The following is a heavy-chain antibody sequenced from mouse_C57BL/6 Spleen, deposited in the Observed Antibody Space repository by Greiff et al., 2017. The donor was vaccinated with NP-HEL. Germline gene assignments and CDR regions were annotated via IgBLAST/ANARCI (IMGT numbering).Heavy chain of an antibody. CDR3: AVYGSSYGYFDV. CDR1: GYAFSSSW. D-gene: IGHD1-1*01. Sequence: QVQLQQSGPELVKPGASVKISCKASGYAFSSSWMNWVKQRPGKGLEWIGRIYPGDGDTNYNGKFKGKATLTADKSSSTAYMPLSSLTSEDSAVYFCAVYGSSYGYFDVWGTGTTVTVSS. J-gene: IGHJ1*03. CDR2: IYPGDGDT. V-gene: IGHV1-82*01.